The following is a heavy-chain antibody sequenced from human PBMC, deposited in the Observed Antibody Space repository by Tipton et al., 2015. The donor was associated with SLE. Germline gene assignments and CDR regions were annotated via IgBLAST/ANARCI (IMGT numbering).Heavy chain of an antibody. D-gene: IGHD3-22*01. Sequence: TLSLTCTVSGGSFSSYYWSWIRQPPGKGLEWIGYIFYSGSTNYNPSLKSRVTISVDTSKNQFSLKLSSVTAADTAVYYCARSLGTYYYDSPVAFWGQGTLVTVSS. CDR2: IFYSGST. V-gene: IGHV4-59*01. J-gene: IGHJ4*02. CDR1: GGSFSSYY. CDR3: ARSLGTYYYDSPVAF.